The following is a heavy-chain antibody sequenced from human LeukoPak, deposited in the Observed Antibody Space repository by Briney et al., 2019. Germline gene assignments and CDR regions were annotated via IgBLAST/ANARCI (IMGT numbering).Heavy chain of an antibody. D-gene: IGHD3/OR15-3a*01. V-gene: IGHV1-2*02. CDR1: GYTFTGYY. CDR2: INPMSGGT. CDR3: ARVVVDSLNWFDR. Sequence: AASVKVSCKASGYTFTGYYMHWVRQAPGQGLEWMGWINPMSGGTNYAQTFQGRVTMTRDTSISTAYMELSKLTSDDTAVYYCARVVVDSLNWFDRWGQGTLVTVSS. J-gene: IGHJ5*02.